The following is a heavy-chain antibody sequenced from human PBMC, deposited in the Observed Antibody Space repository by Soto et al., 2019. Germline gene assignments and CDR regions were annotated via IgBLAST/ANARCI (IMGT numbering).Heavy chain of an antibody. D-gene: IGHD2-15*01. J-gene: IGHJ6*02. CDR2: ISAYNGNT. CDR1: GYTFTSYG. CDR3: ARGAVAVAATYYYYGMDV. Sequence: ASVKVSCKASGYTFTSYGISWVRQAPGQGLEWMGWISAYNGNTNYAQKLQGRVTMTTDTSTSTAYMELRSLRSDDTAVYYCARGAVAVAATYYYYGMDVWGQGTTVTVSS. V-gene: IGHV1-18*01.